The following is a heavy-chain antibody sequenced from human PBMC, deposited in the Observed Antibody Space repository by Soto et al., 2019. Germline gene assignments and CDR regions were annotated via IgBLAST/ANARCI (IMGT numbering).Heavy chain of an antibody. V-gene: IGHV4-59*08. CDR2: IYYSGST. J-gene: IGHJ3*02. Sequence: SETLSLTCTVSGGSISSYYWSWIRQPPGKGLEWIGYIYYSGSTNYNPSLKSRVTISVDTSKNQFSLKLSSVTAADTAVYYCARHRVGIVGAPRGAFDIWGQGTMVTVSS. CDR1: GGSISSYY. CDR3: ARHRVGIVGAPRGAFDI. D-gene: IGHD1-26*01.